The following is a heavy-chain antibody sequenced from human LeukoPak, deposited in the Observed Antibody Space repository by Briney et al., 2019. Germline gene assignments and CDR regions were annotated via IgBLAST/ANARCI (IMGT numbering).Heavy chain of an antibody. CDR1: GYTFTSYG. J-gene: IGHJ5*02. D-gene: IGHD2-2*01. Sequence: GASVKVSFKASGYTFTSYGISWVRQAPGQGLEWMGWISAYNGNTNYAQKLQGRVTMTTDPSTSTAYMELRSLRSDDTAVYYCARAEYCSSTSCYPFDPWGQGTLVTVSS. CDR3: ARAEYCSSTSCYPFDP. CDR2: ISAYNGNT. V-gene: IGHV1-18*01.